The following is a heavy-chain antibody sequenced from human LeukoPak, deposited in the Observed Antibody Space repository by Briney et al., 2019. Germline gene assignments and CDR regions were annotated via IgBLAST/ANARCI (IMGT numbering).Heavy chain of an antibody. V-gene: IGHV3-21*01. CDR2: ISSSSSYI. Sequence: PGGSLRLSCAASGFTFTNYGMNWVRQAPGKGLEWVSSISSSSSYIYYVDSVKGRFTISRDNAKNSLYLQMNSLRAEDTAVYYCARELRGYTDVWGKGTTVTVSS. J-gene: IGHJ6*03. CDR3: ARELRGYTDV. CDR1: GFTFTNYG. D-gene: IGHD3-10*01.